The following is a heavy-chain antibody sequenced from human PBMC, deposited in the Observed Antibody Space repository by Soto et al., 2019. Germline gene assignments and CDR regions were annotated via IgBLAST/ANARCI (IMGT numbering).Heavy chain of an antibody. J-gene: IGHJ6*02. V-gene: IGHV4-59*13. CDR2: IYHSGTA. CDR3: ARDRAIISAPTKEYVFEI. Sequence: SETLSLTCTVSGGSMNDYYWSWIRQPPGKGLEWIGYIYHSGTAEYNPSLKSRVTLSVDTSKSQFSLMMSSVTTADTAVYYCARDRAIISAPTKEYVFEIWGQGTTVTVSS. CDR1: GGSMNDYY. D-gene: IGHD5-12*01.